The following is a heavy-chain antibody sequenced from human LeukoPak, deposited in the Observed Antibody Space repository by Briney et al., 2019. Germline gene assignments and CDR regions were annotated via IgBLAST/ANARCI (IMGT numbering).Heavy chain of an antibody. D-gene: IGHD3-22*01. V-gene: IGHV5-51*01. CDR2: IYPGDSDT. J-gene: IGHJ5*02. CDR3: ARQERYEYYDSSGPRTRFDP. Sequence: GESLKISCKGSGYSFTSYWIGWVRQMPGKGLEWMGIIYPGDSDTRYSPSFQGQVTISADKSISTAYLQWSSLKASDTAMYYCARQERYEYYDSSGPRTRFDPWGQGTLVTVSS. CDR1: GYSFTSYW.